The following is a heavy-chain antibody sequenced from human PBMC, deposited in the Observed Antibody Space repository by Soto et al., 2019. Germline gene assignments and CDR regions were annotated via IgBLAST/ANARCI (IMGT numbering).Heavy chain of an antibody. V-gene: IGHV3-23*01. J-gene: IGHJ4*02. D-gene: IGHD6-19*01. CDR2: ISGSGGST. Sequence: EVQLLESGGGLVQPGGSLRLSCAASGFTFSSYAMSWVRQAPGKGLEWVSAISGSGGSTYYADSVKGRFTISRDNSKNALYLQMSSLRAKATAVYYCAKEGEYSSGWDNFDYWGQGTLVTVSS. CDR1: GFTFSSYA. CDR3: AKEGEYSSGWDNFDY.